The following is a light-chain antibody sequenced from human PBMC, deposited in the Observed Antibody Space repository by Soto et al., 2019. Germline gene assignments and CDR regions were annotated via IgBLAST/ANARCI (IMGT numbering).Light chain of an antibody. CDR1: SGSVSTSYY. CDR2: NTN. CDR3: VLYMGSGIWV. Sequence: QAVVTQEPSFSVSPGGTVTLTRGLSSGSVSTSYYPSWYQQTPGQTPRTLIYNTNTRSSGVPARFSGSILGNKAALTITGAQADDESDYYCVLYMGSGIWVFGGGTKLTVL. J-gene: IGLJ3*02. V-gene: IGLV8-61*01.